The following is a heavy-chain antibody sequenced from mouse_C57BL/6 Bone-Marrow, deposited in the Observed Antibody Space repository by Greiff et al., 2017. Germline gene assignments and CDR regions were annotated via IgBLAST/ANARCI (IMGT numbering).Heavy chain of an antibody. Sequence: EVQLVESGGDLVKPGGSLKLSCAASGFTFSSYGMSWVRQTPDKRLEWVATISSGGSYTYYPDSVKGRFTISRDNAKNTLYLQMSSLKSEDTAMYYCARHGYYYGSDWYFDVWGTGTTVTVSS. CDR1: GFTFSSYG. D-gene: IGHD1-1*01. CDR2: ISSGGSYT. CDR3: ARHGYYYGSDWYFDV. J-gene: IGHJ1*03. V-gene: IGHV5-6*01.